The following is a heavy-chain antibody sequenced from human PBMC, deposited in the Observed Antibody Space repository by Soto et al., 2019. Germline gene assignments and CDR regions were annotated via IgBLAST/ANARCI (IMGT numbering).Heavy chain of an antibody. Sequence: HPGGSLRLSCAASGFTFSSYAMSWVRQAPGKGLEWVSAISGSGGSTYYADSVKGRFTISRDNSKNTLYLQMNSLRAEDTAVYYCAKLRWAINWFDHWGQGTLVTVSS. CDR3: AKLRWAINWFDH. J-gene: IGHJ5*02. V-gene: IGHV3-23*01. CDR2: ISGSGGST. CDR1: GFTFSSYA.